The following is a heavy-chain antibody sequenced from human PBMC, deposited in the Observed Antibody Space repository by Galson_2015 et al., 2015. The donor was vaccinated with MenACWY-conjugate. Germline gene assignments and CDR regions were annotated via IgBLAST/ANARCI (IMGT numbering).Heavy chain of an antibody. Sequence: ETLSLTCTISGGSISSYYWSWIRQPPGKGLEWIGQIYDSGSTNHSPSLKSRVTISVDTSKNLFSLKLTSVTAADTAVYYCARAPHYDVLTGVYYYHGVDVWGQGITVTVSS. V-gene: IGHV4-59*01. J-gene: IGHJ6*02. CDR1: GGSISSYY. CDR2: IYDSGST. D-gene: IGHD3-9*01. CDR3: ARAPHYDVLTGVYYYHGVDV.